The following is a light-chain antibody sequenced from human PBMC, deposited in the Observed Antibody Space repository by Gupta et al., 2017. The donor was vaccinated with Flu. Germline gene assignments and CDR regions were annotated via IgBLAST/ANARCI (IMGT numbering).Light chain of an antibody. J-gene: IGKJ2*01. Sequence: DIVMTQSPDSLAVSLGERATINCKSSQSVLHSSNNKNYLAWYQQKPGQPPKLLIYWASTRGSGVPDRFTGSGSGTDFTLTISSLQAEDVAVYYCQQYYGSPGYTFGQGTKLEIK. CDR2: WAS. CDR1: QSVLHSSNNKNY. V-gene: IGKV4-1*01. CDR3: QQYYGSPGYT.